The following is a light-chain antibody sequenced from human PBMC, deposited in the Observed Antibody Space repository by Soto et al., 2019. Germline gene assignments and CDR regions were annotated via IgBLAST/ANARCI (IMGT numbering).Light chain of an antibody. Sequence: QYVLTQPPSASGTPGQRVTISCSGSSSNIGSNYVYWYQQLPRTAPKLLLYRDNQRPSGVPDRFSDSKSGTSASLAISGLRSDDEADYYCAAWDDTLSGVVFGGGTKLTVL. CDR3: AAWDDTLSGVV. CDR1: SSNIGSNY. V-gene: IGLV1-47*01. J-gene: IGLJ2*01. CDR2: RDN.